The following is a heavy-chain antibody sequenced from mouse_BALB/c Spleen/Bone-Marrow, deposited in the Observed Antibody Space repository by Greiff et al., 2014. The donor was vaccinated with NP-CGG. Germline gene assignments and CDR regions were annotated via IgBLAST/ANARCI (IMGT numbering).Heavy chain of an antibody. CDR1: GYTFTSYW. V-gene: IGHV1-7*01. CDR2: INPSTGYT. J-gene: IGHJ2*01. D-gene: IGHD4-1*01. Sequence: QVQLQQSGAELAKPGASVKMSRKASGYTFTSYWMHWVKQRPGQGLEWIGYINPSTGYTEYNQKFKDKATLTADKSSSTAYMQLSSLTSEDSAVYYCARSRTGTYFDYWGQGTTLTVSS. CDR3: ARSRTGTYFDY.